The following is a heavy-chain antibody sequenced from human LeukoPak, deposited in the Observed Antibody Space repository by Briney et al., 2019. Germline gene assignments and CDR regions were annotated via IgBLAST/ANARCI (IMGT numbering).Heavy chain of an antibody. J-gene: IGHJ4*02. CDR1: GFTFDDYA. Sequence: GGSLRLSCAASGFTFDDYAMHWVRQAPGKGLEWVSGISWNSGSIGYADSVKGRFTISRDNAKNSLYLQMNSLRAEDTAVYYCARDHGVGAEFDYWGQGTLVTVSS. D-gene: IGHD1-26*01. V-gene: IGHV3-9*01. CDR2: ISWNSGSI. CDR3: ARDHGVGAEFDY.